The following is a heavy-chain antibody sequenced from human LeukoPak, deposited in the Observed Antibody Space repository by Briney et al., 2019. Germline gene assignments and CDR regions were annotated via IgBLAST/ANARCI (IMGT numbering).Heavy chain of an antibody. J-gene: IGHJ4*02. CDR2: ISWNGGSL. Sequence: PGGSLRLSCAASGFTFDEYAMHWVRQAPGKGLEWVSGISWNGGSLDYVDSVKGRHTISRDNAKNSLYLQMNSLRPEDTALYFCAKGTGRYWTFFDSWGQGTHVIVST. V-gene: IGHV3-9*01. D-gene: IGHD1-26*01. CDR3: AKGTGRYWTFFDS. CDR1: GFTFDEYA.